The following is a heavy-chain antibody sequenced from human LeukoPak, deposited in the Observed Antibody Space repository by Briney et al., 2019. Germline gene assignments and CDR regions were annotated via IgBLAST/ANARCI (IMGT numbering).Heavy chain of an antibody. J-gene: IGHJ4*02. CDR3: ARVAGSGGGYESFDH. D-gene: IGHD2-8*02. CDR2: IYTTGST. Sequence: SETLSLTCTVSGGSISSYYWSWIRQPAGKGLEWIGRIYTTGSTNYNPSLKSRVTMSVDTSKNQFSLKLSSVTAADTAVYDCARVAGSGGGYESFDHWGQGTLVTVSS. CDR1: GGSISSYY. V-gene: IGHV4-4*07.